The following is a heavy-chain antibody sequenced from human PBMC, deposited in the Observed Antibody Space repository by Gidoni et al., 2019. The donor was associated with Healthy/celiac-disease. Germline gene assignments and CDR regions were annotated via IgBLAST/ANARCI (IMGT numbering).Heavy chain of an antibody. J-gene: IGHJ4*02. Sequence: EVQLVESGGGLVQPGRSLRLSCAASGFTFDDYAMHWVRQAPGKGLEWVSGISWNSGSIGYADSVKGRFTISRDNAKNSLYLQMNSLRAEDTALYYCAKGGSMVRGGNDYWGQGTLVTVSS. CDR3: AKGGSMVRGGNDY. V-gene: IGHV3-9*01. CDR1: GFTFDDYA. D-gene: IGHD3-10*01. CDR2: ISWNSGSI.